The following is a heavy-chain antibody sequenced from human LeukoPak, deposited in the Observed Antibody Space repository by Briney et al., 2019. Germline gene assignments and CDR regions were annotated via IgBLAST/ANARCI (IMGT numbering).Heavy chain of an antibody. CDR3: AGPWTSSGWGLDY. D-gene: IGHD6-19*01. V-gene: IGHV3-74*01. Sequence: GGSLRLSCAASGFTLSGHWMHWIRQAPGKGLVWVSRINSESTITNYADSVKGRFSFSRDNAENTLYLQMNSLTAEDTAVYYCAGPWTSSGWGLDYWGHGTLVTVSS. J-gene: IGHJ4*01. CDR2: INSESTIT. CDR1: GFTLSGHW.